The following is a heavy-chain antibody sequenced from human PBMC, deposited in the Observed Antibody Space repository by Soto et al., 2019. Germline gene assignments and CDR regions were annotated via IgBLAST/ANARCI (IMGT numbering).Heavy chain of an antibody. CDR1: GGTFSSYA. D-gene: IGHD3-10*01. CDR3: ASVYYYGSGSYYSYYYYGMDV. CDR2: IIPIFGTA. Sequence: QVQLVQSGAEVKKPGSSVKVSCKASGGTFSSYAISWVRQAPGQGLEWMGGIIPIFGTANYAQKFQGRVTITADESTSTAYMELSSLRSEDTAVYYCASVYYYGSGSYYSYYYYGMDVWGQGTTVTVSS. J-gene: IGHJ6*02. V-gene: IGHV1-69*01.